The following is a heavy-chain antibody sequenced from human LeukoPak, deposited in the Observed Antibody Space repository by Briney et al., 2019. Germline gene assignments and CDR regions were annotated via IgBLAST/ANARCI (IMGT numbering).Heavy chain of an antibody. CDR1: GSSMSSDYY. J-gene: IGHJ3*02. D-gene: IGHD3-22*01. Sequence: SETLSLTCTVSGSSMSSDYYWGWIRQPPGKGLEWIGSISDSGSAYYNPSLKSRVVISVDPSKKQFSLKVTSVTAADTAVYYCARASGITMIVVVPDDAFDIWGQGTMVTVSS. CDR3: ARASGITMIVVVPDDAFDI. V-gene: IGHV4-38-2*02. CDR2: ISDSGSA.